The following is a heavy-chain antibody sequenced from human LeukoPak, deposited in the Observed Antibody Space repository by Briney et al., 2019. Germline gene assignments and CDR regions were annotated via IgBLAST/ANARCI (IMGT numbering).Heavy chain of an antibody. D-gene: IGHD6-13*01. V-gene: IGHV1-69*13. CDR2: IIPIFGTA. CDR1: GGTFSSYA. Sequence: SVKVSCKASGGTFSSYAISWVRQAPGRGLEWMGGIIPIFGTANYAQKFQGRVTITADESTSTAYMELSSLRSEDTAVYYCARDSLVAYSSSWYWAKNAFDIWGQGTMVTVSS. CDR3: ARDSLVAYSSSWYWAKNAFDI. J-gene: IGHJ3*02.